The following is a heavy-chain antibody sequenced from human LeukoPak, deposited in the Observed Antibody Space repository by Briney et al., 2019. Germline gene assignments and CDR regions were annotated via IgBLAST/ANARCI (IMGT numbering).Heavy chain of an antibody. J-gene: IGHJ4*02. CDR2: INPNSGGT. V-gene: IGHV1-2*06. CDR3: ARDLGAVRSFDY. CDR1: GYTFTGYY. Sequence: ASVKVSCKASGYTFTGYYMHWVRQAPGQGLEWMGRINPNSGGTNYAQKFQGRVTMTRDTSISTAHMELSSLRSEDTAVYYCARDLGAVRSFDYWGQGTLVTVSS. D-gene: IGHD1-26*01.